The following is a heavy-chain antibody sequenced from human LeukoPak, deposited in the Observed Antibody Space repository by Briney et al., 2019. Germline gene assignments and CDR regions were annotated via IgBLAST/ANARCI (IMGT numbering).Heavy chain of an antibody. CDR1: GNTFSNSL. CDR3: ARPKYSSSLAFDY. Sequence: GESLRISCKDSGNTFSNSLIVWVRHMPGKGPEWMGIIYPGDSSTKYSPSFQGQVTISADKSISTAYLQWSSLKASDTAIYYCARPKYSSSLAFDYWGQGTPVTVSS. J-gene: IGHJ4*02. V-gene: IGHV5-51*01. CDR2: IYPGDSST. D-gene: IGHD6-6*01.